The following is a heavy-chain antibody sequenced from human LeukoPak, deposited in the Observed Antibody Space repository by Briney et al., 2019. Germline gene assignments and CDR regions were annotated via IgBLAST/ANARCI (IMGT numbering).Heavy chain of an antibody. CDR2: IYHSGSS. CDR1: GYSISSGYY. Sequence: SETLSLTCTVSGYSISSGYYWGWIRQPPGKGLEWIGNIYHSGSSYYNPSLKSRVTISVETSKNQFSLRLSSVIAADTAVYYCARVINCSGGSCYYYYMDVWGKGTTVTVSS. D-gene: IGHD2-15*01. V-gene: IGHV4-38-2*02. J-gene: IGHJ6*03. CDR3: ARVINCSGGSCYYYYMDV.